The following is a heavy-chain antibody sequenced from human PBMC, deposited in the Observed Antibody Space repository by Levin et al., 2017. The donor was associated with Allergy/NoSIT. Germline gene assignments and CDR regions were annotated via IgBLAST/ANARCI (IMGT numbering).Heavy chain of an antibody. CDR2: IDWDDDK. D-gene: IGHD6-13*01. V-gene: IGHV2-70*01. Sequence: SGPTLVKPTQTLTLTCTFSGFSLSTSGMCVSWIRQPPGKALEWLALIDWDDDKYYSTSLKTRLTISKDTSKNQVVLTMTNMDPVDTATYYCARIQEGYSSSWPYYYYYYGMDGWGQGTTVTVSS. CDR3: ARIQEGYSSSWPYYYYYYGMDG. J-gene: IGHJ6*02. CDR1: GFSLSTSGMC.